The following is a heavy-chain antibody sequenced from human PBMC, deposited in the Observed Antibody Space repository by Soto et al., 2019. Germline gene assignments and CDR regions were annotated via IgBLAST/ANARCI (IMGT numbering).Heavy chain of an antibody. V-gene: IGHV1-18*01. CDR3: AREGPRPYDYYGMDV. CDR2: ISTYNGDA. Sequence: QAQLEQSGAEVKKPGASVKVSCKSSGYTFSTSGISWARQAPGQGLEWMGWISTYNGDANYAQRFQGRVTMTTDTSTSTTFMELRSLRSDETAVYYCAREGPRPYDYYGMDVWGQGTTVTVSS. J-gene: IGHJ6*02. CDR1: GYTFSTSG. D-gene: IGHD6-6*01.